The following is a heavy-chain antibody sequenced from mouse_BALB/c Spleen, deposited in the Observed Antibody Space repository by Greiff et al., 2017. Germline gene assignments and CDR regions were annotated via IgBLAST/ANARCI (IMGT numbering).Heavy chain of an antibody. J-gene: IGHJ2*01. CDR1: GYTFTSYW. CDR3: TREDGNYFDY. D-gene: IGHD2-1*01. V-gene: IGHV1-69*02. CDR2: IYPSDSYT. Sequence: QVQLQQPGAELVRPGASVKLSCKASGYTFTSYWINWVKQRPGQGLEWIGNIYPSDSYTNYNQKFKDKATLTVDKSSSTAYMQLSSPTSEDSAVYYCTREDGNYFDYWGQGTTLTVSS.